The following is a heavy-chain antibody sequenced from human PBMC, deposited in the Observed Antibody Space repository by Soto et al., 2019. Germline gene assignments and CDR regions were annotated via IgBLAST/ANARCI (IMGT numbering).Heavy chain of an antibody. CDR2: IYYTGTT. D-gene: IGHD3-10*01. CDR1: GGSISSGGYY. CDR3: AKYGSGSFPD. Sequence: QVQLQESGPGLVKPSQTLSLSCTVSGGSISSGGYYWSWIRQHPGKGLEWIGYIYYTGTTYYTPSLKSRVIISVDTSKNQFCLKLSSVSAADTAVYYCAKYGSGSFPDWGQGTLVTVSS. J-gene: IGHJ4*02. V-gene: IGHV4-31*03.